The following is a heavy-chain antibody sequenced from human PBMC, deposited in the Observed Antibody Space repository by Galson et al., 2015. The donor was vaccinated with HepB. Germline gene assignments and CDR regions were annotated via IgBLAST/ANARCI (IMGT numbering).Heavy chain of an antibody. J-gene: IGHJ4*02. D-gene: IGHD6-19*01. Sequence: SLRLSCAASGFTFSSYSMNWVRQAPGKGLEWVSYISSSSSTIYYADSVKGRFTISRDNAKNSLYLQMNSLRAEDTAVYYCARDDSSGLDYWGQGTLVTVSS. V-gene: IGHV3-48*01. CDR1: GFTFSSYS. CDR2: ISSSSSTI. CDR3: ARDDSSGLDY.